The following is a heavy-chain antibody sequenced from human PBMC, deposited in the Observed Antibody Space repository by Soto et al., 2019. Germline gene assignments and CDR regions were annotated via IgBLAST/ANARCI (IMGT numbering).Heavy chain of an antibody. Sequence: GGSLRLSCAASGFTFSSYGMHWVRQAPGKGLEWVAVISYDGSNKYYADSVKGRFTISRDNSKNTLYLQMNSLRAEDTAVYYCAKAAYDSAGYYGMDVWGQGTTVTVSS. CDR3: AKAAYDSAGYYGMDV. D-gene: IGHD2-21*01. CDR2: ISYDGSNK. CDR1: GFTFSSYG. J-gene: IGHJ6*02. V-gene: IGHV3-30*18.